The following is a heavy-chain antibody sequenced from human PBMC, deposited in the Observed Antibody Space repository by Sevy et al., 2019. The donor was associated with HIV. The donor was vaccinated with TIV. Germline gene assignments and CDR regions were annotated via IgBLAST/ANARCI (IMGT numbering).Heavy chain of an antibody. J-gene: IGHJ6*03. V-gene: IGHV4-39*02. CDR2: ISYSGTT. CDR1: GGSISSGSYY. CDR3: ARGYDHSNQYYYYYYMDV. Sequence: SETLSLTCTVSGGSISSGSYYWGWIRQSPGKGLEWIGTISYSGTTYYNPSLKSRVTISADTSKNQFSLNLSSGTAADTAIYYCARGYDHSNQYYYYYYMDVWGKGTTVTVSS. D-gene: IGHD4-4*01.